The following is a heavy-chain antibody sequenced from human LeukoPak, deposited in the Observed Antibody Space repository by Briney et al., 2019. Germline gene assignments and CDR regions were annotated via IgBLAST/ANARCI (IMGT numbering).Heavy chain of an antibody. J-gene: IGHJ4*02. Sequence: GGSLRLSCTASGFTFSSYTMTWVRQAPGKGLKWVSTITTGDGNTYYADSVKGRFTVSRDDSKNTLYLQMNSLRAEDTAVYYCAKDGGLWVSAHWGDSWGRGTLATVSS. CDR2: ITTGDGNT. CDR1: GFTFSSYT. V-gene: IGHV3-23*01. D-gene: IGHD7-27*01. CDR3: AKDGGLWVSAHWGDS.